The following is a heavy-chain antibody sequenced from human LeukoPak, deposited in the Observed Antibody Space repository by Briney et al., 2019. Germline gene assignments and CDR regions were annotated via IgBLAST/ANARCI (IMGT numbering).Heavy chain of an antibody. J-gene: IGHJ4*02. CDR2: INAGNGNT. V-gene: IGHV1-3*01. CDR3: ARGLEDEYGDYGWVY. CDR1: GNTFTSYA. D-gene: IGHD4-17*01. Sequence: ASVKVSCKASGNTFTSYAMHWVRQAPGQRLEWMGWINAGNGNTKYSQKFQGRVTITRDTSASTAYMELSSLRSEDTAVYYCARGLEDEYGDYGWVYWGQGTLVTVSS.